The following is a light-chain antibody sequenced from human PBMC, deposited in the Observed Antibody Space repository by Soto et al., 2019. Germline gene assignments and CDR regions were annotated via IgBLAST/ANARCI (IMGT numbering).Light chain of an antibody. J-gene: IGKJ2*01. CDR2: GAS. CDR1: QSVSSN. V-gene: IGKV3-15*01. CDR3: QHYNYWPYT. Sequence: EIFMTQSPATLSVSPGERATLSCRASQSVSSNLAWYQQKPGQAPRLLIYGASTRATGIPARFSGSGSGTDFTLTISSLQSEDFAVYYCQHYNYWPYTFGQGTKVDIK.